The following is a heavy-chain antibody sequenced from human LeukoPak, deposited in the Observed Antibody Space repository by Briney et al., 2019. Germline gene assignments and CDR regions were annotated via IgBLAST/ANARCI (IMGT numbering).Heavy chain of an antibody. CDR2: ISGSGGST. Sequence: GGSLRLSCAASGFTFSSYAMSWVRQAPGKGLEWVSAISGSGGSTYYADSVKGRFTISRDNSKNTLYLQMNSLRAEDTAVYYCARGAVLRYFDWLLGASSMDVWGKGTTVTVSS. V-gene: IGHV3-23*01. J-gene: IGHJ6*04. D-gene: IGHD3-9*01. CDR3: ARGAVLRYFDWLLGASSMDV. CDR1: GFTFSSYA.